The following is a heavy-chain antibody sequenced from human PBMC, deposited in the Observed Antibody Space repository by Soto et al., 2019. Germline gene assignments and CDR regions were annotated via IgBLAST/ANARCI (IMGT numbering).Heavy chain of an antibody. V-gene: IGHV4-31*03. CDR3: AGLVIFGVDRGGMDV. D-gene: IGHD3-3*01. CDR2: IYYSGST. CDR1: GGSISSGGYY. Sequence: PSETLSLTCTVSGGSISSGGYYWSWIRQHPGKGLEWTGYIYYSGSTYYNPSLKSRVTISVDTSKNQFSLKLSSVTAADTAVYYCAGLVIFGVDRGGMDVWGQGTKVTVSS. J-gene: IGHJ6*02.